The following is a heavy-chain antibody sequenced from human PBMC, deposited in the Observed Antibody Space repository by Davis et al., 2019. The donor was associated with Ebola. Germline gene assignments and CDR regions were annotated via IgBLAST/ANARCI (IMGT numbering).Heavy chain of an antibody. Sequence: ASVKVSCKASGYTFTSYDINWVRQATGQGPEWMGWMNPNSGNTGYAQKFQGRVTITADESTSTAYMELSSLRSEDTAVYYCARDYDFWSGYQYYYYGMDVWGQGTTVTVSS. CDR3: ARDYDFWSGYQYYYYGMDV. V-gene: IGHV1-8*01. CDR2: MNPNSGNT. J-gene: IGHJ6*02. D-gene: IGHD3-3*01. CDR1: GYTFTSYD.